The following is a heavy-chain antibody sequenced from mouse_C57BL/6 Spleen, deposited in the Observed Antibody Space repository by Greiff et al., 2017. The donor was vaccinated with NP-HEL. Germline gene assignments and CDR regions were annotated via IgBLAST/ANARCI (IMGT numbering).Heavy chain of an antibody. Sequence: VQLQQSGPELVKPGASVKISCKASGYTFTDYYMNWVKQSHGKSLEWIGDINPNNGGTSYNQKFKGKATLTVDKSSSTAYMELRSLTSEDSAVYYCAGDSYSNYGGYFDVWGTGTTVTVSS. CDR2: INPNNGGT. D-gene: IGHD2-5*01. V-gene: IGHV1-26*01. CDR3: AGDSYSNYGGYFDV. J-gene: IGHJ1*03. CDR1: GYTFTDYY.